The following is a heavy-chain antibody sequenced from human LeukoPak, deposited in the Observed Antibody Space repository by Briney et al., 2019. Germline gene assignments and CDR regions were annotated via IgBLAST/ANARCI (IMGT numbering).Heavy chain of an antibody. D-gene: IGHD6-13*01. CDR3: ARLEQQDYYYYYMDV. V-gene: IGHV4-4*09. J-gene: IGHJ6*03. CDR2: IYTSGST. Sequence: SETLSLTCTVSGGSISSYYWSWIRQPPGKGLGWIGYIYTSGSTNYNPSLKSQVTISVDTSKNQFSLKLSSVTAADTAVYYCARLEQQDYYYYYMDVWGKGTTVTVSS. CDR1: GGSISSYY.